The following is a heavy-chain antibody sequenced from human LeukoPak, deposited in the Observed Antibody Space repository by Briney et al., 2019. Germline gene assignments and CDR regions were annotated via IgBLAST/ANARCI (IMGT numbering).Heavy chain of an antibody. Sequence: PSETLSLTCTVSGGSISSSSYYWGWIRQPPGKGLEWIGSIYYSGSTYYNPSLKSRVTISVDTSKNQFSLKLSSVTAADTAVYYCAGQGGTVTTFDYWGQGTLVTVSS. CDR1: GGSISSSSYY. CDR2: IYYSGST. J-gene: IGHJ4*02. D-gene: IGHD4-17*01. CDR3: AGQGGTVTTFDY. V-gene: IGHV4-39*01.